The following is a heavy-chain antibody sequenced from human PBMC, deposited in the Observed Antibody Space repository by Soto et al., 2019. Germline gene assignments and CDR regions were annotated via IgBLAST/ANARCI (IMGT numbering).Heavy chain of an antibody. Sequence: ASVKVSCKASGYTFTSYAMHWVRQAPGQRLEWMGWINAGNGNTKYSQKFQGRVTITRDTSASTAYMELSSLRSEDTAVYYCARDRDLKSTVTTPFDYWGQGTLVTV. J-gene: IGHJ4*02. V-gene: IGHV1-3*01. CDR2: INAGNGNT. D-gene: IGHD4-17*01. CDR3: ARDRDLKSTVTTPFDY. CDR1: GYTFTSYA.